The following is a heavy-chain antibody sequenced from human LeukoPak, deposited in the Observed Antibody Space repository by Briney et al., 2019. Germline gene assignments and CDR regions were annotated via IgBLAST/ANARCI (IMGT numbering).Heavy chain of an antibody. CDR3: AREKASITMVRGVGPGDY. Sequence: GASVKVSCKASGYTFTSYGISWVRQAPGQGLEWMGWISAYNGNTNYAQKLQGRVTMTTDTSTSTAYMELRSPRSDDTAVYYCAREKASITMVRGVGPGDYWGQGTLVTVSS. V-gene: IGHV1-18*01. J-gene: IGHJ4*02. D-gene: IGHD3-10*01. CDR2: ISAYNGNT. CDR1: GYTFTSYG.